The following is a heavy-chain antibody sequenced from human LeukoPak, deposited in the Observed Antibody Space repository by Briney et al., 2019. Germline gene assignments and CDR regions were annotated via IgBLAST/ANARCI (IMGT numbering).Heavy chain of an antibody. CDR2: ISAYNGNT. CDR1: GYTFTSYG. D-gene: IGHD1-26*01. CDR3: ARHSGSRYYFDY. Sequence: GASVTVSFTASGYTFTSYGISWVRQAPGQGLEWMGWISAYNGNTNYAQKLQGRVTMTTDTSTSTAYMELRSLRSDDTAVYYCARHSGSRYYFDYWGQGTLVTVSS. V-gene: IGHV1-18*01. J-gene: IGHJ4*02.